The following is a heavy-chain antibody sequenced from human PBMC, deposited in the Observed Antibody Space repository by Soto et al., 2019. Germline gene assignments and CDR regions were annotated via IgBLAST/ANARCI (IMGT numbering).Heavy chain of an antibody. Sequence: EVQLLESGGGLVQPGGSLRLSCAASGFTFSSYAMSWVRQAPGKGLEWVSAISGSGGSTYYADSVKGRFTISRDNSKTPLNLQMNSLRAEDTAVYYWAKDPLPQLLRVKSSQHGAQGPLVPVPS. D-gene: IGHD2-2*01. V-gene: IGHV3-23*01. CDR1: GFTFSSYA. CDR2: ISGSGGST. CDR3: AKDPLPQLLRVKSSQH. J-gene: IGHJ1*01.